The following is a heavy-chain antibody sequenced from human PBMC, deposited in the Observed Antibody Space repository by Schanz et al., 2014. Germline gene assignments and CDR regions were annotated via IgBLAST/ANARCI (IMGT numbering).Heavy chain of an antibody. CDR2: ISAYNGNT. J-gene: IGHJ4*02. CDR3: ARDGRSVVGPRTPVDS. Sequence: TSFDVFCLTTDYTFSCYGISWVRQAPGQGLEWMGWISAYNGNTNNAQRLQGRVTMTRDTSTSTAYMELRSLRSDDMVVYYCARDGRSVVGPRTPVDSWGQGTLVTVYS. D-gene: IGHD1-26*01. V-gene: IGHV1-18*03. CDR1: DYTFSCYG.